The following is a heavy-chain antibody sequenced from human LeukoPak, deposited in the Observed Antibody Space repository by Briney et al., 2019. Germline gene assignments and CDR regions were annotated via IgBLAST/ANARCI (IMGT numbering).Heavy chain of an antibody. CDR1: GFTFSRYG. CDR3: AKAANWGSFDY. Sequence: GGSLRLSCAASGFTFSRYGMHWVRQAPGKGLEWVAVISYDGNSKYYADSVKGRFTISRDNSKNTLYLQMNSLRAEDAAVYYCAKAANWGSFDYWGQGTLVTVSS. V-gene: IGHV3-30*18. J-gene: IGHJ4*02. CDR2: ISYDGNSK. D-gene: IGHD7-27*01.